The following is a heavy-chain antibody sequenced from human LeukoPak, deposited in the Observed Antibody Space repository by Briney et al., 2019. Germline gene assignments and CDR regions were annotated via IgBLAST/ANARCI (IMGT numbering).Heavy chain of an antibody. J-gene: IGHJ4*02. CDR3: ARDSGYLIDY. CDR2: IYSSGTT. D-gene: IGHD3-22*01. Sequence: PSETLSLTCTASGGSISSHYWSWIRQPPGKGLEWIGYIYSSGTTKYNPSLKRRVTISVDTSKNQFSLTLSSVTAADTAVYYCARDSGYLIDYWGQGTLVTVSS. V-gene: IGHV4-59*11. CDR1: GGSISSHY.